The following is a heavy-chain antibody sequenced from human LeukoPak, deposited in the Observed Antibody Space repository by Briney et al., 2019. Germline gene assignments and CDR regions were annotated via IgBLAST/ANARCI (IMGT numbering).Heavy chain of an antibody. CDR1: GFTFSSYA. D-gene: IGHD5-24*01. CDR2: ISYDGSII. CDR3: ARDGYKSLDC. V-gene: IGHV3-30-3*01. J-gene: IGHJ4*02. Sequence: PGRSLILSCAASGFTFSSYAIHWVRQAPGKGLEWVAVISYDGSIIYYADSVKGRFTISRDNSMNTLYLQMNSLRAEDTAVYYCARDGYKSLDCWGQGTLVTVSS.